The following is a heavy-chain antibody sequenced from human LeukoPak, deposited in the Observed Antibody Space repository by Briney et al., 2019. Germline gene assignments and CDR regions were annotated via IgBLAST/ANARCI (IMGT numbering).Heavy chain of an antibody. D-gene: IGHD6-6*01. V-gene: IGHV3-30-3*01. J-gene: IGHJ4*02. Sequence: GGSLRLSCAASGFTFSSYAMHWVRQAPGKGLEWVAVISYDGSNKYYADSVKGRFTISRDNSKNTLYLQMNSLRAEDTAVYYCARVGPYSSSPVDYWGQGTLVTVS. CDR3: ARVGPYSSSPVDY. CDR2: ISYDGSNK. CDR1: GFTFSSYA.